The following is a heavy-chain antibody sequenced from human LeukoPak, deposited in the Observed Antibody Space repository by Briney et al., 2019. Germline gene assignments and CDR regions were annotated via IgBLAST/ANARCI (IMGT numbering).Heavy chain of an antibody. Sequence: GESLKISCKGSGYSFTSYWIGWVRQMPGKGLEWMGIIYPGDSDTRYRPSLQDQVTISADKSISTAYLQWSSLKASDTAMYYCARHRGYNYGYADYWGQGTLVTVSS. CDR1: GYSFTSYW. CDR3: ARHRGYNYGYADY. J-gene: IGHJ4*02. V-gene: IGHV5-51*01. D-gene: IGHD5-18*01. CDR2: IYPGDSDT.